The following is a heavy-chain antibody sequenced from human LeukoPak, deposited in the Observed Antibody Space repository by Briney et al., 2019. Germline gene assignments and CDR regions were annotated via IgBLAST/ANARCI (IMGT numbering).Heavy chain of an antibody. Sequence: GGSLRLSCAAAGFTFSRYGMHWVRQAPGKGLEWVGRIKSKTDGGTTDYAAPVKGRFTISRDDSKNTLYLQMNSLKTGDTAVYYCTTVGYSSGWYEGDYWGQGTLVTVSS. CDR3: TTVGYSSGWYEGDY. D-gene: IGHD6-19*01. V-gene: IGHV3-15*01. J-gene: IGHJ4*02. CDR2: IKSKTDGGTT. CDR1: GFTFSRYG.